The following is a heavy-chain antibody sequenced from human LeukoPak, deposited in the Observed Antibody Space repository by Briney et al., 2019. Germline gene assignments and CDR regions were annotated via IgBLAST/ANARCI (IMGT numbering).Heavy chain of an antibody. V-gene: IGHV3-30*02. J-gene: IGHJ4*02. CDR2: IRYDGSNK. CDR1: GFTFSSYG. D-gene: IGHD3-10*01. Sequence: PGGSLRLSCAASGFTFSSYGMHWVRQAPGKGLEWVAFIRYDGSNKYYADSVKGRFTISRDNSKNTLYLQMNSLRAEDTAVYYCAKARRELWFGELFNWGQGTLVTVSS. CDR3: AKARRELWFGELFN.